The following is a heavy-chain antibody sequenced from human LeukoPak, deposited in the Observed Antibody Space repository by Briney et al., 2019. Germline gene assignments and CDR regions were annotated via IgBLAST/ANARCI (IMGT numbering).Heavy chain of an antibody. J-gene: IGHJ4*02. D-gene: IGHD1-1*01. CDR3: AKAAEGNAFDY. Sequence: PGRSLRLSCAASGFTFSSYGMHWVRQAPGKGLEWVAVISYDGSNKYYADSVKGRFTISRDNFKNTLYLQMNSLRAEDTAVYYCAKAAEGNAFDYWGQGTLVTVSS. CDR2: ISYDGSNK. V-gene: IGHV3-30*18. CDR1: GFTFSSYG.